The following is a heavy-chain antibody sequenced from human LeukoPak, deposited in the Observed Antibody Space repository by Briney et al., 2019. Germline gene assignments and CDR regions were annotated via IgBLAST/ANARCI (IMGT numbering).Heavy chain of an antibody. D-gene: IGHD1-26*01. CDR3: ARVIGWRVIVGATTSPYFDY. V-gene: IGHV3-48*03. J-gene: IGHJ4*02. Sequence: PGGSLRLSCAASGFTFTNYEMTWVRQAPGKGLEWVSYISSSGTTIYYADSVKGRFTISRDNAKNSLYLQMNSLRAEDTALYYCARVIGWRVIVGATTSPYFDYWGQGTLVTVSS. CDR2: ISSSGTTI. CDR1: GFTFTNYE.